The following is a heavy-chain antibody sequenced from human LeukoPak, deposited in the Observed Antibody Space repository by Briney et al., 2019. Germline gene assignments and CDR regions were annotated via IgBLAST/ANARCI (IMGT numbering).Heavy chain of an antibody. D-gene: IGHD2-15*01. V-gene: IGHV3-11*01. CDR1: GFTFSDYY. CDR2: ISSSGSTM. Sequence: GGSLRLSCAASGFTFSDYYMSWLRQAPGKGLEWVSYISSSGSTMYYADSVKGRFTISRDNAKNSLDLQMNSLRTEDTAVYYCARGSTFDYWGQGTLVTVSS. CDR3: ARGSTFDY. J-gene: IGHJ4*02.